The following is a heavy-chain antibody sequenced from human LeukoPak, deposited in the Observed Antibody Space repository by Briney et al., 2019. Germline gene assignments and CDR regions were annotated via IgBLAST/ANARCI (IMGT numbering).Heavy chain of an antibody. CDR1: GGTFSSYA. CDR3: ARGLIAAAGLVDY. J-gene: IGHJ4*02. D-gene: IGHD6-13*01. V-gene: IGHV1-69*13. Sequence: ASVNVSCKASGGTFSSYAISWVRQAPGQGLEWMGGIIPIFGTANYAQKFQGRVTITADESTSTAYMELSSLRSEDTAVYYCARGLIAAAGLVDYWGQGTLVTVSS. CDR2: IIPIFGTA.